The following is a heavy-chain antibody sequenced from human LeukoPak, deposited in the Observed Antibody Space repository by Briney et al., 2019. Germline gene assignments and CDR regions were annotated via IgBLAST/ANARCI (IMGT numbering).Heavy chain of an antibody. D-gene: IGHD3-22*01. CDR2: INPNSGGT. CDR3: ARHRPCNNYDSSGYFFEGCGAFDV. Sequence: ASVKVSCKASGYTFTSYDINWVRQATGQGLEWMGWINPNSGGTNYAQKFQGRVTMTRDTSISTAYMELSRLRSDDTAVYYCARHRPCNNYDSSGYFFEGCGAFDVWGQGARVTVSS. V-gene: IGHV1-2*02. J-gene: IGHJ3*01. CDR1: GYTFTSYD.